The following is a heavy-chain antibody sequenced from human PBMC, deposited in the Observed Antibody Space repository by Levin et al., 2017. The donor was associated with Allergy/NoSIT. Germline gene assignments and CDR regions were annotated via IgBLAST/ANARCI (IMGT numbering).Heavy chain of an antibody. Sequence: PGGSLRLSCAASEFTFSSYWMTWVRQAPGRGLEWVANINQDGSENYYVDSVKGRFTISRDNAKNSLYLQMNSMRAEDTAVYYCARINRAGVTGYTFDSWGQGTMVTVSS. V-gene: IGHV3-7*04. D-gene: IGHD3-9*01. CDR3: ARINRAGVTGYTFDS. CDR1: EFTFSSYW. CDR2: INQDGSEN. J-gene: IGHJ3*02.